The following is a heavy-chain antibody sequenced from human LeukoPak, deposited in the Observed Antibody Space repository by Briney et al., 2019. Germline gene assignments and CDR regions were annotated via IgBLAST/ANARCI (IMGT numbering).Heavy chain of an antibody. Sequence: GRSLRLSCAASGFTFSSYGMHWVRQAPGKGLEWVAVISYDGSNKYYADSVKGRFTISRDNSKNTLYLQVNSLRAEDAAVYYCAKAPDSSGYYNYFDYWGQGTLVTVSS. CDR3: AKAPDSSGYYNYFDY. CDR2: ISYDGSNK. CDR1: GFTFSSYG. V-gene: IGHV3-30*18. J-gene: IGHJ4*02. D-gene: IGHD3-22*01.